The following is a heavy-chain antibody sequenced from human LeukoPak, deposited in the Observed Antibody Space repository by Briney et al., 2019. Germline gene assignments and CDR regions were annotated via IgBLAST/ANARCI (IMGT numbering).Heavy chain of an antibody. J-gene: IGHJ3*02. Sequence: KSSETLSLTCAVSGGSISSSNWWSWVRQPPGKGLEWIGEIYHSGSTNHNPSLKSRVTISVDKSKNQFSLKLSPVTAADTAVYYCARPLMTTVTSGAFDIWGQGTMVTVSS. CDR1: GGSISSSNW. CDR3: ARPLMTTVTSGAFDI. CDR2: IYHSGST. D-gene: IGHD4-17*01. V-gene: IGHV4-4*02.